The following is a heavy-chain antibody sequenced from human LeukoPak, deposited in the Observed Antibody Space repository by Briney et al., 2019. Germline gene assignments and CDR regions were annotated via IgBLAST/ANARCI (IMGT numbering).Heavy chain of an antibody. CDR1: GFTFSSYG. CDR3: AKVSYNRTPMGAFDI. CDR2: ISYDGSNK. Sequence: QSGGSLRLSCAASGFTFSSYGMHWVRQAPGKGLEGVAVISYDGSNKYYADSVKGRFTISRDNSKNTLYLQMNSLRAEDTAVYYCAKVSYNRTPMGAFDIWGQGTMVTVSS. J-gene: IGHJ3*02. D-gene: IGHD1-14*01. V-gene: IGHV3-30*18.